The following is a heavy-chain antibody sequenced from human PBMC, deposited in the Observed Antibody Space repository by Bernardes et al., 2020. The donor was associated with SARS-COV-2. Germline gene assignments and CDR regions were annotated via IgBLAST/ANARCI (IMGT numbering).Heavy chain of an antibody. J-gene: IGHJ4*02. Sequence: GSLRLSCAASGLIFSNYWMHWVRHAPGEGLVWVSRINTDGSSTSYADSVKGRFTISRDNAKNTLYLQMNSLRAEDTAVYYCTRGGYEPFDYWGQGTLVTVSS. CDR2: INTDGSST. D-gene: IGHD5-12*01. CDR1: GLIFSNYW. V-gene: IGHV3-74*01. CDR3: TRGGYEPFDY.